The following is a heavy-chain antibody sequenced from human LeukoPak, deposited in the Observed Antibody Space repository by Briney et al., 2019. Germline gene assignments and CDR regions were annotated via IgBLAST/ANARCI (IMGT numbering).Heavy chain of an antibody. D-gene: IGHD5-12*01. J-gene: IGHJ4*02. Sequence: NPGGSLRLSCAAAGFTFSDRYMSWIRQAPGKGMEWVAYISPNANTIHYADSVKGRFTISRDNAKNSLFLQVNSLRAEDTAVYYCATESGWLFDHWGQGTLVTVSS. V-gene: IGHV3-11*04. CDR2: ISPNANTI. CDR3: ATESGWLFDH. CDR1: GFTFSDRY.